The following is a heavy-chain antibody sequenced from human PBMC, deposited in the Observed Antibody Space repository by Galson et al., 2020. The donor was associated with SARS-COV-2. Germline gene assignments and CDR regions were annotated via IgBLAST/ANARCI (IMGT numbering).Heavy chain of an antibody. Sequence: ETSETLSLTCNVSGASISNEGYYWGWIRQHPGKGLEWIAYIYFTGSAYYNPSLKSRVTISVDTSKNQFSLRLKSVTAADTAIYFCARDNRIAVTKRGAFEIWGQGTMVTVSS. J-gene: IGHJ3*02. CDR1: GASISNEGYY. V-gene: IGHV4-31*03. CDR3: ARDNRIAVTKRGAFEI. CDR2: IYFTGSA. D-gene: IGHD6-19*01.